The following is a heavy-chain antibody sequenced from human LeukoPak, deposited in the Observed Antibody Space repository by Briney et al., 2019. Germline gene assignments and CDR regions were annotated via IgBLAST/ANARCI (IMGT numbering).Heavy chain of an antibody. J-gene: IGHJ5*02. CDR1: GYSFSNYW. V-gene: IGHV5-51*01. CDR2: IYPGDSAT. D-gene: IGHD3-3*01. CDR3: ARVSTIFGVVSWSDP. Sequence: GESLKISCKGSGYSFSNYWIAWVRQMPGKGLEWMGIIYPGDSATRYSPSFQGQVTISADKSINTAYLQWSSLKASDTAMYYCARVSTIFGVVSWSDPWGQGTLVAVSS.